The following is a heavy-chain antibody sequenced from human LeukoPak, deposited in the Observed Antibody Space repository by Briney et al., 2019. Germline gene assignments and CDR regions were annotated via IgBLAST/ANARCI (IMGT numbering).Heavy chain of an antibody. J-gene: IGHJ4*02. CDR3: ARDQAIRWFYY. CDR2: YHSGST. V-gene: IGHV4-30-4*01. D-gene: IGHD2-15*01. CDR1: GASINSDNHY. Sequence: PSETLSLTCTVSGASINSDNHYWSWIRPSPGKGLEWLGYYHSGSTGYSPSLKSRVTMSVDTSKNQFSLKVNSVTAADTAVYYCARDQAIRWFYYWGQGTLVTVSS.